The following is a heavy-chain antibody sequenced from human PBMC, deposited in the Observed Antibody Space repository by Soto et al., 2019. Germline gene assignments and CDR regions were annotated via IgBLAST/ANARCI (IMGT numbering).Heavy chain of an antibody. CDR3: AKVGLQLGWYYFDY. D-gene: IGHD2-15*01. V-gene: IGHV3-23*01. CDR1: GFTFSSYA. CDR2: ISGSGGST. J-gene: IGHJ4*02. Sequence: EVQLLESGGGLVQPGGSLRLSCAASGFTFSSYAMSWVRQAPGKGLEWVSAISGSGGSTYYADSVKGPFTISRDNSKNKLYLQMNSLRAEDTAVYYCAKVGLQLGWYYFDYWGQGTLVTVSS.